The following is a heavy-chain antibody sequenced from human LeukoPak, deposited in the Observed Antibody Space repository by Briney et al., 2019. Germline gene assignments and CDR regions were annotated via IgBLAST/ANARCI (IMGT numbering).Heavy chain of an antibody. CDR2: ISTNAGTT. V-gene: IGHV3-23*01. Sequence: GGSLRLSCAASGFTFSSYALNWVRQSPGKGLEWVSGISTNAGTTYYADSVKGRFTISRDNSKNTLYLQMNSLRAEDTAVYYCAKDSPSTQVVVILGYWGQGTLVTVSS. CDR3: AKDSPSTQVVVILGY. J-gene: IGHJ4*02. CDR1: GFTFSSYA. D-gene: IGHD3-22*01.